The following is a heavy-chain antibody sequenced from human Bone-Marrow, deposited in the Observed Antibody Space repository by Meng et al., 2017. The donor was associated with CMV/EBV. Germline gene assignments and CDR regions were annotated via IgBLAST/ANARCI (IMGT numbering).Heavy chain of an antibody. J-gene: IGHJ5*02. D-gene: IGHD3-3*01. Sequence: GESLKISCAASGFTFSSYSMNWVRQAPGKGLEWVSSISSSSSYIYYAGSVKGRFTISRDNAKNSMYLQMNSLRAEDTAVYYCARDQYYDFWSGPQGFNPWGQGTLVTVSS. V-gene: IGHV3-21*01. CDR1: GFTFSSYS. CDR3: ARDQYYDFWSGPQGFNP. CDR2: ISSSSSYI.